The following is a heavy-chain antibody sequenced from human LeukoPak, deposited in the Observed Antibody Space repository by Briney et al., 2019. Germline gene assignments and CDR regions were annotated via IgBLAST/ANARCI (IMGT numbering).Heavy chain of an antibody. V-gene: IGHV4-34*01. J-gene: IGHJ4*02. Sequence: PSETPSLTCAVYGGSFSGYYWSWIRQPPGKGLEWIGEINHSGSTNYNPSLKSRVTISVDTSKNQFSLKLSSVTAADTAVYYCARVAAAAGTGDYWGQGTLVTVSS. CDR1: GGSFSGYY. CDR3: ARVAAAAGTGDY. D-gene: IGHD6-13*01. CDR2: INHSGST.